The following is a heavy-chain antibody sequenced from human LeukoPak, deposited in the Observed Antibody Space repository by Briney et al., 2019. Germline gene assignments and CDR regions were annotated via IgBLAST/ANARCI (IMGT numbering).Heavy chain of an antibody. V-gene: IGHV1-69*13. D-gene: IGHD5-12*01. Sequence: SVKVSFKASGGTFISYTISWVRQAPGQGLEGVGGIIPIFGTANYAQKFQGRVTITADESTSTAYMELSRLRSEDTAVYYCARDYSGYDLGPFDYWGQGTLVTVSS. J-gene: IGHJ4*02. CDR2: IIPIFGTA. CDR3: ARDYSGYDLGPFDY. CDR1: GGTFISYT.